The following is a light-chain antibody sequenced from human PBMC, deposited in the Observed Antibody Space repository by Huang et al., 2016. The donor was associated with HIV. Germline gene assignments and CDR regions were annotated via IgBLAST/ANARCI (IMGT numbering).Light chain of an antibody. CDR2: GAS. Sequence: EIVMTQSPATLSVSPGERATLSCRASQSVSSNLAWYQQKPGQAPRLLIYGASTRATGIPARFSGSGSGTEFTLTISSLQSEDFALYYCQQYNDWPVPGLTFGGGTKVEIK. CDR1: QSVSSN. CDR3: QQYNDWPVPGLT. V-gene: IGKV3D-15*01. J-gene: IGKJ4*01.